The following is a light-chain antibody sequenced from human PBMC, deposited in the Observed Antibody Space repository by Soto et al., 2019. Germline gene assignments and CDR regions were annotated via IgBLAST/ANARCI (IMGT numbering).Light chain of an antibody. J-gene: IGLJ7*01. CDR1: SSNIGSDA. CDR2: DNN. V-gene: IGLV1-44*01. Sequence: QSVLTQPPSASGTPGQRVTISCSGSSSNIGSDAVNWYQQLPGTAPKLLIYDNNERPSGVPDRFSGSKSGTSASLAIGGLRSDDEADYFCAAWDDSLNGWVFGGGTQLTVL. CDR3: AAWDDSLNGWV.